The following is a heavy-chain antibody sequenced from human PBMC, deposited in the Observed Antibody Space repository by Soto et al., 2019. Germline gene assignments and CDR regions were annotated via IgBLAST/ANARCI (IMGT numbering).Heavy chain of an antibody. CDR1: GGSISNYY. D-gene: IGHD1-26*01. CDR2: IYNSGST. CDR3: ARSGGSFNLDY. J-gene: IGHJ4*02. Sequence: PSETLSLTCTVAGGSISNYYWSWIRQPAGKGREWIGRIYNSGSTKYNPSLKRRVTMSDDTSKNQFSLNLISVTAADPAVYYCARSGGSFNLDYWGLGTLVTVSS. V-gene: IGHV4-4*07.